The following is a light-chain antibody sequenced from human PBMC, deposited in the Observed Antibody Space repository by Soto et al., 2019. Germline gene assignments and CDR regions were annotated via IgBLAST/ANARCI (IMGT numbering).Light chain of an antibody. CDR3: QQYNNWLSST. CDR1: QSISNR. V-gene: IGKV1-5*01. J-gene: IGKJ5*01. CDR2: DAS. Sequence: DIQMTQSPSTLSSSVGYRVTITCRASQSISNRLAWYQQKPGKAPKVLIYDASSLESGVPSRFSGSGSGTEFTLTISSLQSEDFAVYYCQQYNNWLSSTFGQGTRLEIK.